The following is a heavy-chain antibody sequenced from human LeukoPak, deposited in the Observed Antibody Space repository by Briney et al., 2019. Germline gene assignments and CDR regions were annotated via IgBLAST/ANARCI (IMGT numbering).Heavy chain of an antibody. CDR3: ARHGDIVVVPAAVYAFDI. CDR2: IYYSGST. D-gene: IGHD2-2*01. Sequence: PSETLSLTCTVSGGSISSYYWSWIRQPPGKGLEWIGYIYYSGSTNYNPSLKSRVTISVDTSKNQFSLKLSSVTAADTAVYYCARHGDIVVVPAAVYAFDIWGQGTMVTVSS. V-gene: IGHV4-59*08. CDR1: GGSISSYY. J-gene: IGHJ3*02.